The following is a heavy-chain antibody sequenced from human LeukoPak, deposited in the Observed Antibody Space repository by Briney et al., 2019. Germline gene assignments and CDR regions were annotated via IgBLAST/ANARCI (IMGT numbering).Heavy chain of an antibody. CDR1: GYTFTSYG. D-gene: IGHD5-12*01. CDR2: ISTYNGNT. CDR3: ARDRPDIVATTYYFDY. V-gene: IGHV1-18*01. Sequence: ASVKVSCKASGYTFTSYGISWVRQAPGQGLEWMGWISTYNGNTNYAQKVQGRVTMTTDTSTSTAYMELRSLRSDDTAVYYCARDRPDIVATTYYFDYLGQGTLVTVSS. J-gene: IGHJ4*02.